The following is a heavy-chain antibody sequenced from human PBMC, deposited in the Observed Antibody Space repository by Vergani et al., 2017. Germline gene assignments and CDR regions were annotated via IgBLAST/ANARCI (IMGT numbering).Heavy chain of an antibody. Sequence: QVTLRESGPALVKPTQTLTLTCTFSGFSLSTSGMCVSWIRQPPGKALEWLALIDWDDDKYYSTSLKTRLTISKDTSKNQVVLTMTNMDPVDTATYYCARSYGDYVVFPYYDYGMDVWGQGTTVTVSS. CDR2: IDWDDDK. CDR3: ARSYGDYVVFPYYDYGMDV. J-gene: IGHJ6*02. V-gene: IGHV2-70*01. CDR1: GFSLSTSGMC. D-gene: IGHD4-17*01.